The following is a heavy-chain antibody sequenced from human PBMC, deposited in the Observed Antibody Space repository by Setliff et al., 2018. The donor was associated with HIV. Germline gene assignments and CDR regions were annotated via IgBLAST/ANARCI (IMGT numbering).Heavy chain of an antibody. CDR2: IDPSDSYV. D-gene: IGHD4-17*01. Sequence: PGESLKISCKGSGYSFSNYWINWVRQMPGKGLEWMGRIDPSDSYVDYSPSFQGHVTISIDKSVSSAHLQWSSLKASDTAMYYCARHKNGAYSLDSWGQGTLVTVS. V-gene: IGHV5-10-1*01. CDR1: GYSFSNYW. J-gene: IGHJ4*02. CDR3: ARHKNGAYSLDS.